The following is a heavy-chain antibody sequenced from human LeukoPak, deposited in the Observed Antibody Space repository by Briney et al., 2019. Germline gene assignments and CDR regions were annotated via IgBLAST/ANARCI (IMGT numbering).Heavy chain of an antibody. CDR1: GFTFNNYW. V-gene: IGHV3-7*01. Sequence: GGSLRLSCVASGFTFNNYWMTWVRQAPGKGLEWVANIQQDGSQKTYVDSVRGRFTISRDNAKNSLYLQMNSVRAEDMAVYYCVRDSYTNAWHEEGRDFWGQGTLVTVSS. CDR3: VRDSYTNAWHEEGRDF. CDR2: IQQDGSQK. J-gene: IGHJ4*02. D-gene: IGHD2-2*02.